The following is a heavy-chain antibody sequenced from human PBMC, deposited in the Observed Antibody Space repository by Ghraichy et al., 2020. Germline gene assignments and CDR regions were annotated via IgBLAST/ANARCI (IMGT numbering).Heavy chain of an antibody. CDR1: GFTFSSYS. D-gene: IGHD6-19*01. CDR2: ISSSSSYI. V-gene: IGHV3-21*01. J-gene: IGHJ4*02. CDR3: ARGVAVGGAGSFPPDFDY. Sequence: GGSLRLSCAASGFTFSSYSMNWVRQAPGKGLEWVSSISSSSSYIYYADSVKGRFTISRDNAKNSLYLQMNSLRAEDTAVYYCARGVAVGGAGSFPPDFDYWGQGTLVTVSS.